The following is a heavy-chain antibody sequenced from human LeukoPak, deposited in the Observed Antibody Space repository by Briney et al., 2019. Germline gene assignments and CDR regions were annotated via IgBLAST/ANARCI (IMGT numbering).Heavy chain of an antibody. D-gene: IGHD3-10*01. V-gene: IGHV1-2*02. CDR1: GYTLTGYY. CDR3: ARGIRGSGSYYSYYYYMDV. Sequence: GASVKVSCKASGYTLTGYYIHWVRQAPGQGLEWMGWINPYTGDTNSAQKFQGRVTMTRDTSISTAYMELSRLRSDDTAVYYCARGIRGSGSYYSYYYYMDVWGKGTTVTISS. CDR2: INPYTGDT. J-gene: IGHJ6*03.